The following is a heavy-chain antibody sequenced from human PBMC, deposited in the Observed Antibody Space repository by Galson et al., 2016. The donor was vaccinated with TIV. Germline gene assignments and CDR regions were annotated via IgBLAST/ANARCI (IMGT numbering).Heavy chain of an antibody. CDR1: GGSISNGGYF. D-gene: IGHD1-26*01. CDR2: IYYSGST. V-gene: IGHV4-31*03. CDR3: ARWADSGSYYDYFQD. J-gene: IGHJ1*01. Sequence: TLSLTCNVSGGSISNGGYFWSWIRLHPGKGLEWIGNIYYSGSTYYNPSLKSRVTISVDTSQNQFSLILRSVTAADTAGYYCARWADSGSYYDYFQDWGQGTLVTVSS.